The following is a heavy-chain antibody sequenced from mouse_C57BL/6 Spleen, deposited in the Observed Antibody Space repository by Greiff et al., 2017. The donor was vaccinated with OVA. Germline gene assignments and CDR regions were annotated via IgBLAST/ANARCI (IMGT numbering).Heavy chain of an antibody. D-gene: IGHD2-3*01. CDR1: GFSFNTYA. CDR3: VRGYDYFDY. J-gene: IGHJ2*01. CDR2: IRSKSNNYAT. Sequence: EVQRVESGGGLVQPKGSLKLSCAASGFSFNTYAMNWVRQAPGKGLEWVARIRSKSNNYATYYADSVKDRFTISRDDSESMLYLQMNNLKTEDTAMYYCVRGYDYFDYWGQGTTLTVSS. V-gene: IGHV10-1*01.